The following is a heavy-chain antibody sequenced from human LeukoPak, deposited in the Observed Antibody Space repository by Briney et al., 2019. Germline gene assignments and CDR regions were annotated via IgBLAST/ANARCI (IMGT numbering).Heavy chain of an antibody. Sequence: GGSLRLSCAASGFTFSNAWMSWVRQAPGKGLEWVVRIRSKTDDGTTDYAAPVKRTFTISRADSKNTLYLQMNSLKTEDTAVYYCTTSTYFDYGVPFGAFDIWGQGTMVTVSS. CDR1: GFTFSNAW. D-gene: IGHD4-17*01. CDR3: TTSTYFDYGVPFGAFDI. CDR2: IRSKTDDGTT. V-gene: IGHV3-15*01. J-gene: IGHJ3*02.